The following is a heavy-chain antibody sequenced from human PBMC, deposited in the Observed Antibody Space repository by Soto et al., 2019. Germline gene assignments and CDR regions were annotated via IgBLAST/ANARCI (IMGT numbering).Heavy chain of an antibody. J-gene: IGHJ4*02. CDR2: IYYSGGT. CDR1: GDSITSDY. CDR3: AAHRKTAVVFES. V-gene: IGHV4-59*03. D-gene: IGHD5-18*01. Sequence: QAQLQESGPGLVKPSETLSLTCSVSGDSITSDYWNWIRQPPGKGLEWIGYIYYSGGTYYNPSLKSRVTMSVDGSMTQVSPKLTSVITVATAVAPCAAHRKTAVVFESWGQGTLVAVSS.